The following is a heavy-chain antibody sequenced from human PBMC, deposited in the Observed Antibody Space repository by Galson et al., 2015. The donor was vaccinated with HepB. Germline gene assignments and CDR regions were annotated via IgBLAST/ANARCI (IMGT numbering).Heavy chain of an antibody. V-gene: IGHV4-39*07. CDR2: IYYSGST. CDR1: GGSISSSSYY. D-gene: IGHD3-9*01. Sequence: ETLSLTCTVSGGSISSSSYYWGWIRQPPGKGLEWIGSIYYSGSTYYNPSLKSRVTISVDTSKNQFSLKLSSVTAADTAVYYCAGGRPIFWREGARGAFDIWGQGTMVTVSS. CDR3: AGGRPIFWREGARGAFDI. J-gene: IGHJ3*02.